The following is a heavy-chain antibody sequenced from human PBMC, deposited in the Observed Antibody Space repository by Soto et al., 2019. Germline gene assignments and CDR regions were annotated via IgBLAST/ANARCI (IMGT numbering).Heavy chain of an antibody. J-gene: IGHJ5*02. CDR1: GYKFTNFA. CDR3: ARSPYYDFWSGYQNWFAP. Sequence: ASVKVSCKVSGYKFTNFATHWVRQAPGRNLEWMGWINPANGYTKYSQKLRDRVTMTRDTPANTAYLEMKSLTSEDTAVYYCARSPYYDFWSGYQNWFAPWGQGTMGTVSS. D-gene: IGHD3-3*01. CDR2: INPANGYT. V-gene: IGHV1-3*01.